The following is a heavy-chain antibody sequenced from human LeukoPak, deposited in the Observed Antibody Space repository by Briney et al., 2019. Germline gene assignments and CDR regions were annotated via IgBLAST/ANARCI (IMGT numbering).Heavy chain of an antibody. J-gene: IGHJ4*02. CDR1: GISFSSHW. Sequence: PGGSLRLSCAASGISFSSHWMHWVRQAPGKGLVWVAHISRDGSSTTYADSVKGRFTISRDNAKNTLYLQMNSLRAEDTAVYYCAKTYSSGWSGFDYWGQGTLVTVSS. D-gene: IGHD6-19*01. V-gene: IGHV3-74*01. CDR3: AKTYSSGWSGFDY. CDR2: ISRDGSST.